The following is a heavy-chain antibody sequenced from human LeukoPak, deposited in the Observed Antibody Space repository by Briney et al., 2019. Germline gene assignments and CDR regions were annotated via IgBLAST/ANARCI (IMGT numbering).Heavy chain of an antibody. V-gene: IGHV4-4*07. Sequence: PSETLSLTCAVYGGSFSGYYWSWIRQPAGKGLEWIGRIYTSGSTNYNPSLKSRVTMSVDTSKNQFSLKLSSVTAADTAVYYCAREVEFWSGPHAFDIWGQGTMVTVSS. J-gene: IGHJ3*02. CDR2: IYTSGST. D-gene: IGHD3-3*01. CDR1: GGSFSGYY. CDR3: AREVEFWSGPHAFDI.